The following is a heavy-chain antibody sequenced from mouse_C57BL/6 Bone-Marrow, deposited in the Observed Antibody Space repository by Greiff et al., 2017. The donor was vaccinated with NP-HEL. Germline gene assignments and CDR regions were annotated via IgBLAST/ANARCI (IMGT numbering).Heavy chain of an antibody. CDR2: IWSGGST. Sequence: QVQLQQSGPGLVQPSQSLSITCTVSGFSLTSYGVHWVRQSPGKGLEWLGVIWSGGSTDYNAAFISRLSISKDNSKSKVFFKMTSLQADDTDIYYWSRRPIYYGNYGGCLYYAMDYGGQGTSVTVSS. CDR3: SRRPIYYGNYGGCLYYAMDY. CDR1: GFSLTSYG. V-gene: IGHV2-2*01. J-gene: IGHJ4*01. D-gene: IGHD2-1*01.